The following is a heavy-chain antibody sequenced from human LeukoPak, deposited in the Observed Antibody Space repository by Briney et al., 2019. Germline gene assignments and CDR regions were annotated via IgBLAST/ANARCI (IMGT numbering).Heavy chain of an antibody. V-gene: IGHV4-34*01. D-gene: IGHD3-10*01. CDR1: GGSFSGYY. CDR2: INRSGST. CDR3: ARGWRDIRMVRGVIFGFDP. J-gene: IGHJ5*02. Sequence: SETLSLTCAVYGGSFSGYYWSWIRQPPGKGLEWIGEINRSGSTNYNPSLKSRVTISVDTSKNQFSLKLSSVTAADTAVYYCARGWRDIRMVRGVIFGFDPWGQGTLVTVSS.